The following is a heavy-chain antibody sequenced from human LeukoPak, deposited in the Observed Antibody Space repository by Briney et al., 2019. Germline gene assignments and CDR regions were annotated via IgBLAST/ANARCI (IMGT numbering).Heavy chain of an antibody. CDR2: INTGNGNT. J-gene: IGHJ6*03. V-gene: IGHV1-3*04. D-gene: IGHD2-2*01. Sequence: GASVKVSCKASGYTFTSYAMHWVRRAPGQRLEWMGWINTGNGNTKYSQKFQGRVTITRDTSASTAYMELSSLRSEDTAVYYCASDASTPCTSCYDYYYMDVWGKGTTVTVSS. CDR3: ASDASTPCTSCYDYYYMDV. CDR1: GYTFTSYA.